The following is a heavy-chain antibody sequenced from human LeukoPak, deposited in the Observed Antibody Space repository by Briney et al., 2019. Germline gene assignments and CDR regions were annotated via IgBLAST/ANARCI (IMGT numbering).Heavy chain of an antibody. Sequence: PSETLSLTCTVSGGSISSSSYYWGWIRQPPGKGLEWIGSIYYSGSTYYNPSLKSRVTISVDTSKNQFSLKLSSVTAADTAVYYGARPLTMILNWFDPCGQGTLVTVSS. D-gene: IGHD3-22*01. J-gene: IGHJ5*02. CDR3: ARPLTMILNWFDP. CDR1: GGSISSSSYY. V-gene: IGHV4-39*01. CDR2: IYYSGST.